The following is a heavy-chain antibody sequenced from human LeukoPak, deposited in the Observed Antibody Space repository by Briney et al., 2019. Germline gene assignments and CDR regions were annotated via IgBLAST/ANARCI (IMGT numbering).Heavy chain of an antibody. J-gene: IGHJ6*03. Sequence: SETLSLTCTVSGGSISSGSYYWSWIRQPAGKGLEWIGRIYTSGSTNYNPSLKSRVTMSVDTSKNQFSLKLSSVTAADTAVYYCARGVVVPAAAYYYYYMDVWGKGTTVTVSS. V-gene: IGHV4-61*02. CDR1: GGSISSGSYY. CDR2: IYTSGST. CDR3: ARGVVVPAAAYYYYYMDV. D-gene: IGHD2-2*01.